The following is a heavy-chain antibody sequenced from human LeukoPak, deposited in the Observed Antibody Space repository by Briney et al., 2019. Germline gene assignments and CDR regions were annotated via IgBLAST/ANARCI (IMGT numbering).Heavy chain of an antibody. CDR3: ARRNRGYFDY. J-gene: IGHJ4*02. Sequence: SETLSLTCSVPGGSISSYYWSWFRQPPGKGLGWIAYMHYSGGSSYNPSLKSRVTISVDTSKNQFSLKLSSVTAADTAVYYCARRNRGYFDYWGQGTLVTVSS. CDR1: GGSISSYY. V-gene: IGHV4-59*08. CDR2: MHYSGGS. D-gene: IGHD1-14*01.